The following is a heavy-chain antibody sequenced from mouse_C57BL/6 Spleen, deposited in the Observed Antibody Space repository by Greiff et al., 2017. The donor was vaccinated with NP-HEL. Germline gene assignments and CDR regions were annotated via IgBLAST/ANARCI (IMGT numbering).Heavy chain of an antibody. V-gene: IGHV1-19*01. CDR2: INPYNGGT. Sequence: EVQLQESGPVLVKPGASVKMSCKASGYTFTDYYMNWVKQSHGKSLEWIGVINPYNGGTSYNQKFKGKATLTVDKSSSTAYMELNSLTSEDSAVYYCASWELGHFDYWGQGTTLTVSS. CDR3: ASWELGHFDY. CDR1: GYTFTDYY. D-gene: IGHD4-1*01. J-gene: IGHJ2*01.